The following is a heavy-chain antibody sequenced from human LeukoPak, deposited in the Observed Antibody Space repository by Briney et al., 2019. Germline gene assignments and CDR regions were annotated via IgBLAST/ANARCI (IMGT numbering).Heavy chain of an antibody. CDR1: GFTFSSYG. D-gene: IGHD3-16*01. J-gene: IGHJ4*02. CDR3: ARAPRGIFDY. V-gene: IGHV3-30*03. Sequence: PGRSLRLSCAASGFTFSSYGMHWVRQAPGKGLEWVAVISYDGSNKYYADSVKGRFTISRDNSKNALYLQMNSLRAEDTAVYYCARAPRGIFDYWGQGTLVTVSS. CDR2: ISYDGSNK.